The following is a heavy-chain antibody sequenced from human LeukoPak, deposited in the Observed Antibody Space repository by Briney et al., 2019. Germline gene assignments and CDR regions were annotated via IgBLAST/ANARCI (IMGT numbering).Heavy chain of an antibody. CDR2: ISSSSTYI. D-gene: IGHD3-3*01. CDR1: GFTFSSYS. V-gene: IGHV3-21*01. Sequence: GGSLRLSCAASGFTFSSYSMNWVRQAPGKGLEWVSSISSSSTYINSADSVKGRFTISRDNAKNSLYLQMNSLRAEDTAVYYCAKDRGFWSGYSSWGQGTLVTVSS. CDR3: AKDRGFWSGYSS. J-gene: IGHJ4*02.